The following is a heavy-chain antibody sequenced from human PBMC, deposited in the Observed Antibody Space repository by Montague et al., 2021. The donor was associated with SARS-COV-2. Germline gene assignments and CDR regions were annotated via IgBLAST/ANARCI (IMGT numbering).Heavy chain of an antibody. Sequence: TLSLTCTVSGDSITSDVSYWSWIRQPAGRGLEWIGRIYTTGSTNYNPFLKSRLTISLDTSKNQFSLKLSSVTAADTAVYYCARDDFHWDFDCWGQGTLVTVSS. J-gene: IGHJ4*02. CDR1: GDSITSDVSY. CDR3: ARDDFHWDFDC. V-gene: IGHV4-61*02. D-gene: IGHD3-9*01. CDR2: IYTTGST.